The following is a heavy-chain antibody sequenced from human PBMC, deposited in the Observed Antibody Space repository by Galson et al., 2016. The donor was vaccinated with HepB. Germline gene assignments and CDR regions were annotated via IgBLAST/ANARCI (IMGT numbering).Heavy chain of an antibody. V-gene: IGHV3-23*01. Sequence: SLRLSCAASGFSISIYSMNWVRQAPEKGLEWVSAIRGSGTGTSYTDSVKGRFTISRDNSKNTLYLQMNSLRAEDTAVYFCSRVRLAGDYGWYYLEYWGQGTLVTVSS. D-gene: IGHD4-17*01. CDR3: SRVRLAGDYGWYYLEY. J-gene: IGHJ4*02. CDR1: GFSISIYS. CDR2: IRGSGTGT.